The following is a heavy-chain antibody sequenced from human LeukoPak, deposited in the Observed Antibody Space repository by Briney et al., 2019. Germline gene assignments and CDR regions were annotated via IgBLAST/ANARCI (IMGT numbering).Heavy chain of an antibody. CDR3: ARGRSLGYYYDY. Sequence: PGRSLRLSCAASGFTFSSYGMHWVRQAPGKGLEWVAVIWYDGSNKYYADSVKGRFTISRDNSKNTLHLQMNSLRAEDTAVYYCARGRSLGYYYDYWGQGTLVTVSS. CDR1: GFTFSSYG. V-gene: IGHV3-33*01. D-gene: IGHD6-13*01. J-gene: IGHJ4*02. CDR2: IWYDGSNK.